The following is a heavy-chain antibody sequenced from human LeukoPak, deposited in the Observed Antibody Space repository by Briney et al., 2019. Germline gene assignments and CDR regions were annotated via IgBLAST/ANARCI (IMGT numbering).Heavy chain of an antibody. J-gene: IGHJ4*02. V-gene: IGHV4-59*12. CDR3: AGTPKLRYFDWLFGDY. Sequence: SETLSLTCTVSGGSITNYYWSWIRQPPEKGLEWIGFIWHSGRTNYNPSLKSRVTISVDTSKNQFSLKLSSVTAADTAVHYCAGTPKLRYFDWLFGDYWGQGTLVTVSS. CDR2: IWHSGRT. CDR1: GGSITNYY. D-gene: IGHD3-9*01.